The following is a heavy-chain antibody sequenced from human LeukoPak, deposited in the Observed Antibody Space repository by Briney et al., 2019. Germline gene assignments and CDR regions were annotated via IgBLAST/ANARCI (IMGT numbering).Heavy chain of an antibody. J-gene: IGHJ4*02. CDR2: IWYDGSNK. CDR3: ARDPGGDDYYFDY. CDR1: GFTFSSYG. V-gene: IGHV3-33*01. D-gene: IGHD4-17*01. Sequence: GGSLRLSCAASGFTFSSYGMHWVRQAPGKGLEWVAVIWYDGSNKYYADSVKGRFTISRDNSKNTLYLQMNSLRAEDTAVYYCARDPGGDDYYFDYWGQGPLVTVSS.